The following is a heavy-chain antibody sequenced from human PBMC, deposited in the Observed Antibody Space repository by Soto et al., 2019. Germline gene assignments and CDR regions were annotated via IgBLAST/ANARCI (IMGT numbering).Heavy chain of an antibody. Sequence: QVQLVESGGGVVQPGRSLRLSCAASGFTFSSYAMHWVRQAPGKGLEWVAVISYDGSNKYYADSVKGRFTISRDNSKNTLYLQMNSLRAEDTAVYYCARDQGSGQLGYFDLWGRGTLVTVSS. J-gene: IGHJ2*01. D-gene: IGHD2-15*01. V-gene: IGHV3-30-3*01. CDR3: ARDQGSGQLGYFDL. CDR1: GFTFSSYA. CDR2: ISYDGSNK.